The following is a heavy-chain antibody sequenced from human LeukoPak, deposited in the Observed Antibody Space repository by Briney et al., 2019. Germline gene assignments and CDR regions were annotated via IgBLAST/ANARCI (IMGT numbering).Heavy chain of an antibody. CDR1: GGSISGDH. CDR3: ARETVTHYFDY. CDR2: IYYSGNT. J-gene: IGHJ4*02. V-gene: IGHV4-59*01. D-gene: IGHD4-17*01. Sequence: TSETLSLTCTVSGGSISGDHWNWIRQPPGKGLEWIGYIYYSGNTNYNPSLKSRVTISVDTSKNQFSLELSSVTAADTAVYYCARETVTHYFDYWGQGTLVTVSS.